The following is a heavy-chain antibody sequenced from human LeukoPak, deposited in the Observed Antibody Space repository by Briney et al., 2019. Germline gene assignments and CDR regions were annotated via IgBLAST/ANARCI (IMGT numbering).Heavy chain of an antibody. V-gene: IGHV3-33*01. CDR2: IWYDGSNK. CDR1: GFTFSTYA. CDR3: ARGGNSYYGSA. J-gene: IGHJ5*02. D-gene: IGHD3-10*01. Sequence: PGRSLRLSCAASGFTFSTYAMHWVRQAPGKGLEWVAVIWYDGSNKYCADSVKGRFTISRDNSKNTLSLQMNSLRDEDTAVYYCARGGNSYYGSAWGQGTLVTVSS.